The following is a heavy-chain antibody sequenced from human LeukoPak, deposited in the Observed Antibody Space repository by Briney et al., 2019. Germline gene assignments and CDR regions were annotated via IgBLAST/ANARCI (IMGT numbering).Heavy chain of an antibody. CDR3: ARGPAILLWFGELFNY. CDR1: GYTFTSYY. J-gene: IGHJ4*02. D-gene: IGHD3-10*01. CDR2: ISAYNGNT. Sequence: ASVKVSCKASGYTFTSYYMHWVRQAPGQGLEWMGWISAYNGNTNYAQKLQGRVTMTTDTSTSTAYMELRSLRSDDTAVYYCARGPAILLWFGELFNYWGQGTLVTVSS. V-gene: IGHV1-18*04.